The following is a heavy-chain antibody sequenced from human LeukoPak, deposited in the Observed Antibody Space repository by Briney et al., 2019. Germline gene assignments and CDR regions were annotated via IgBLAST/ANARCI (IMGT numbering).Heavy chain of an antibody. J-gene: IGHJ4*02. V-gene: IGHV3-21*01. D-gene: IGHD6-13*01. Sequence: GGSLRLSCAASGFTFSSYGMNWVRQAPGKGLEWVSSISSGNTYIYYADLVKGRFTISRDNAKNSLYLQMNSLRAEDTAVYYCARWAQYSTSWYYDYWGQGTLVTVSS. CDR3: ARWAQYSTSWYYDY. CDR1: GFTFSSYG. CDR2: ISSGNTYI.